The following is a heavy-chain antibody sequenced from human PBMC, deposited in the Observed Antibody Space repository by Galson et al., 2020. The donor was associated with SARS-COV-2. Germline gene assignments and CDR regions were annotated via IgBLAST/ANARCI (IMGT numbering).Heavy chain of an antibody. CDR2: ISTDGNNR. Sequence: GESLKISCAAPGFTFSNYALHWVRQAPRSGLEWLAVISTDGNNRYYGDSVKGRFIISRDNSKNTVYLHINSLRGEDTAVYYCATSLVSGGGLTMYYHAMDVGGRGTTVTASS. CDR1: GFTFSNYA. CDR3: ATSLVSGGGLTMYYHAMDV. J-gene: IGHJ6*02. V-gene: IGHV3-30*04. D-gene: IGHD3-16*01.